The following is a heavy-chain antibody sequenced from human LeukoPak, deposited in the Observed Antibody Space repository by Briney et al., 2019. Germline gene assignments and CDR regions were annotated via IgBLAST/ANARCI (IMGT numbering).Heavy chain of an antibody. V-gene: IGHV4-39*07. J-gene: IGHJ4*02. CDR1: GGSISSSSYY. Sequence: SETPSLTCTVSGGSISSSSYYWGWIRQPPGKGLEWIGSIYYSGSTYYNPSLKSRVTISVDTSKNQFSLKLSSVTAADTAVYYCARASYSYDINGWVPFDYWGQGTLVTVSS. D-gene: IGHD3-22*01. CDR2: IYYSGST. CDR3: ARASYSYDINGWVPFDY.